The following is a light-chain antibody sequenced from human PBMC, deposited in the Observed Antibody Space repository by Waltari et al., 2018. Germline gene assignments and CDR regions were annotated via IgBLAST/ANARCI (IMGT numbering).Light chain of an antibody. CDR1: NIGTKS. CDR3: QVCGTSCDHPV. CDR2: LDS. Sequence: SYRLTQPPSVSVAPGKTARISCGGDNIGTKSSHWYQHRPGQAPVLVIYLDSDRPSGVSERFSGSNSGNTATLTIIRVEVGDEADYYCQVCGTSCDHPVFGGGTKLTVL. V-gene: IGLV3-21*04. J-gene: IGLJ3*02.